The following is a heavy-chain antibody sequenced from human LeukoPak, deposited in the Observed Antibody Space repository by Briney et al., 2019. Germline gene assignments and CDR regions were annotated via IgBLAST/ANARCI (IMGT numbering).Heavy chain of an antibody. CDR3: AKDARRSSGWWFFDH. CDR2: ITNSGGGT. J-gene: IGHJ4*02. Sequence: GGSLRLSCAASGFVFSSLDMGWVRQTPGKGLEWVSAITNSGGGTFCADSVKGRFTISRDNSKNTLFLQMNSLRAEDTAVYFCAKDARRSSGWWFFDHWGQGTLVTVSS. CDR1: GFVFSSLD. V-gene: IGHV3-23*01. D-gene: IGHD6-19*01.